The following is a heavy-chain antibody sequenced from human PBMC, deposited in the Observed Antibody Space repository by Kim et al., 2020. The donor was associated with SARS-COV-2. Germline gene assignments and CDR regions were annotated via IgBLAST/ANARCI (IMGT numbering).Heavy chain of an antibody. Sequence: GGSLRLSCAASGFTFSSYGMHWVRQAPGKGLEWVAVISYDGSNKYYADSVKGRFTISRDNSKNTLYLQMNSLRAEDTAVYYCARDEGDGSGSYPNYYYYGMDVWGQGTTVTVSS. CDR1: GFTFSSYG. CDR3: ARDEGDGSGSYPNYYYYGMDV. CDR2: ISYDGSNK. J-gene: IGHJ6*02. V-gene: IGHV3-33*05. D-gene: IGHD3-10*01.